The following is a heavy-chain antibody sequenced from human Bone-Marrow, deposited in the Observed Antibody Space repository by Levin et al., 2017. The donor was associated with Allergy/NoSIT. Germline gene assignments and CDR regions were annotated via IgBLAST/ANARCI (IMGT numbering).Heavy chain of an antibody. J-gene: IGHJ6*03. D-gene: IGHD5-12*01. Sequence: GESLKISCAASRFSFNIYGMHWVRQAPGKGLEWVSFISYDGSQKYYADSVKGRFTISRDNSQTTLFLQMDSLRTDDSAVYYCAKSGFDSYFYMDVWGKGTTVTVSS. CDR1: RFSFNIYG. CDR2: ISYDGSQK. CDR3: AKSGFDSYFYMDV. V-gene: IGHV3-30*18.